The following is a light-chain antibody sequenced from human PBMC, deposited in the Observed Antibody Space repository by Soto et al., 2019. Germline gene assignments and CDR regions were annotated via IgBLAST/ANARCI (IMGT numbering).Light chain of an antibody. CDR2: QAS. CDR1: QSVSGW. Sequence: QSPSTLSASVGDRVAITCRASQSVSGWLAWYQQKPGKVPKLLIYQASTLEDGVPSRFSGSGSGTEFTLTISSLQPDDSATYYCQHYNDYSYTFGPGTKVDIK. CDR3: QHYNDYSYT. V-gene: IGKV1-5*03. J-gene: IGKJ2*01.